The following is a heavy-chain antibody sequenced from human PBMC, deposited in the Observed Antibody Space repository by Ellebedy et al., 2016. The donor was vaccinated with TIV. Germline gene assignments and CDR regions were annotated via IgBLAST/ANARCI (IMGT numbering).Heavy chain of an antibody. J-gene: IGHJ4*02. CDR2: INPNSGDT. CDR1: GYTFTGYY. V-gene: IGHV1-2*02. D-gene: IGHD6-19*01. CDR3: ARGLPQQWLGPQFDY. Sequence: AASVKVSCKASGYTFTGYYMHWVRQAPGQGLEWMGWINPNSGDTRYAQKFQGRVTMTRDTSTSTVYMDLSSLRSDDTAVYYCARGLPQQWLGPQFDYWGQGTRVTVSS.